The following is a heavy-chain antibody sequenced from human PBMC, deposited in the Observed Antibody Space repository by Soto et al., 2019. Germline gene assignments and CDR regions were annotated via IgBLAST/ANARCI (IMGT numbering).Heavy chain of an antibody. Sequence: XVSLSLAFASAGFIVGEYAMRWVGQAAGRGRKWVSSISGSGDGTYYGDSVKGRFTLSRDTSQKTLYLQMNNLRGEDTAVYFCTKSRRRVLMLYGFGGMDVCGRGTTVTVSS. CDR2: ISGSGDGT. J-gene: IGHJ6*02. D-gene: IGHD2-8*01. CDR1: GFIVGEYA. CDR3: TKSRRRVLMLYGFGGMDV. V-gene: IGHV3-23*01.